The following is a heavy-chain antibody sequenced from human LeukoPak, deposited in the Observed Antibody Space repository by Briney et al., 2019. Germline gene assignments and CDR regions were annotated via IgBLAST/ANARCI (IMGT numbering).Heavy chain of an antibody. D-gene: IGHD3-22*01. CDR3: TTGTIVVVITTKGGVDY. Sequence: GGSLRLSCAASGFTFSNAWMSWVRQAPGKGLEWVGRIKSKTDGGTTDYAAPVKGRFTISRDDSKNTLYLQMNSLKTEDTAVYYCTTGTIVVVITTKGGVDYWGQGTLVTVSS. V-gene: IGHV3-15*01. J-gene: IGHJ4*02. CDR2: IKSKTDGGTT. CDR1: GFTFSNAW.